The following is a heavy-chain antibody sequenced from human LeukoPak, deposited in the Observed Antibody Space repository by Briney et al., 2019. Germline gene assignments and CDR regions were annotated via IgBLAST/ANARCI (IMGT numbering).Heavy chain of an antibody. D-gene: IGHD5-24*01. CDR2: AIPILGIA. CDR3: AREPDVDMSTFRGEAFDI. J-gene: IGHJ3*02. V-gene: IGHV1-69*04. Sequence: ASVKVSCKASGGIFSSYTFNWVRQAPGQGLEWMGRAIPILGIATYAQRFQGRVTITADKSTSTAYMELSSLRSDDTAMYYCAREPDVDMSTFRGEAFDIWGQGTMVTVSS. CDR1: GGIFSSYT.